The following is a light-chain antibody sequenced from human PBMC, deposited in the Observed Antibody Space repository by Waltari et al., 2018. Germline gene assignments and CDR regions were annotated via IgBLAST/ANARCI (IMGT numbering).Light chain of an antibody. CDR1: QSISTW. J-gene: IGKJ1*01. CDR3: QQYNSYSGT. CDR2: KAS. V-gene: IGKV1-5*03. Sequence: DIQMTQSPSTLSASVGDRVTITCRASQSISTWLAWYQQKPGKAPILLIYKASTLESGVPSRFSGSGSGTEFTLTISSLQPDDFATDYCQQYNSYSGTFGQGTKVEIK.